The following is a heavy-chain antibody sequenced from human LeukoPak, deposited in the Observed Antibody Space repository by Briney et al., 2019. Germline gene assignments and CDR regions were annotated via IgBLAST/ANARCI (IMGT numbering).Heavy chain of an antibody. V-gene: IGHV3-23*01. CDR2: ISGSGGST. CDR3: AKESYYYDSSGYHHPYFDY. CDR1: GFTFSSYA. D-gene: IGHD3-22*01. Sequence: GSLRLSCAASGFTFSSYAMSWVRQAPGKGLEWVSAISGSGGSTNYADSVKGRFTISRDNSKNTLYLQMNSLRAEDTAVYYCAKESYYYDSSGYHHPYFDYWGQGTLVTVSS. J-gene: IGHJ4*02.